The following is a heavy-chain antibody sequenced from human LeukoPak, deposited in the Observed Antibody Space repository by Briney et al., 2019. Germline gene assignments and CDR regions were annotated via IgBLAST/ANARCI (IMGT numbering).Heavy chain of an antibody. D-gene: IGHD2-15*01. V-gene: IGHV3-23*01. Sequence: GGSLRLSCAASGFTFSSYTMSWVRQAPGKGLEWVSAISGSGASTYYADSVEGRFTISRDNSKNTLYLQVNSLRAEDTAMYYCAKDRAGGYCSGGSCYIFDYWGQGTLVTVSS. J-gene: IGHJ4*02. CDR2: ISGSGAST. CDR1: GFTFSSYT. CDR3: AKDRAGGYCSGGSCYIFDY.